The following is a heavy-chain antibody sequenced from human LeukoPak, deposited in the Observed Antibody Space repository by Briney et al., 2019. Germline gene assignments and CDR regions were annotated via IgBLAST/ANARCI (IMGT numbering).Heavy chain of an antibody. Sequence: ASETLSLTCTVSGGSISSYYWSWIRQPPGKGLEWIGYIYYSGSTNYNPSLKSRVTISVDTSKNQFSLKLSSVTAADTAVYYCARDGDYERGGNWFDPWGQGTLVTVSS. CDR1: GGSISSYY. CDR2: IYYSGST. V-gene: IGHV4-59*01. CDR3: ARDGDYERGGNWFDP. J-gene: IGHJ5*02. D-gene: IGHD4-17*01.